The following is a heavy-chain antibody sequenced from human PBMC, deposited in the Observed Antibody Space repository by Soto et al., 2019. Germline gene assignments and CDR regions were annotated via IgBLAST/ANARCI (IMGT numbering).Heavy chain of an antibody. V-gene: IGHV4-4*07. J-gene: IGHJ5*02. CDR1: GGSISSYY. CDR3: ARVTIFEYWFDP. CDR2: IYTSGGT. D-gene: IGHD3-3*01. Sequence: NPSETLSLTCTVSGGSISSYYWSWIRQPAGKGLEWIGRIYTSGGTNYNPSLKSRVTMSVDTSKNNFSLRLTSVTAADTAVYYCARVTIFEYWFDPWGQGILVTVSS.